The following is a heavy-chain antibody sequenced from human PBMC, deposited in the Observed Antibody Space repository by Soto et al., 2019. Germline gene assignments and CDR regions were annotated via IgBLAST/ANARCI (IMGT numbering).Heavy chain of an antibody. CDR2: IYHSGST. CDR3: ARVILIGTYGMDV. V-gene: IGHV4-4*02. Sequence: SETLSLTCAVSGGSIRSSNWWSWVRQPPGKGLEWIGEIYHSGSTNYNPSLKSRVTISVDKSKNQFSLKLSSVTAADTAVYYCARVILIGTYGMDVWGQGTTVTVS. J-gene: IGHJ6*02. D-gene: IGHD3-9*01. CDR1: GGSIRSSNW.